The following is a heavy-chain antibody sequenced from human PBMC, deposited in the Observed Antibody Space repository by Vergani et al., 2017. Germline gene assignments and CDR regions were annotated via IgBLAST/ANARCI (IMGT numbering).Heavy chain of an antibody. CDR2: INTKTGKP. Sequence: QVQLVQSGSELKKPGASVKVSCKASGYTFTSDAMNWVRQDPGQGLEWMGWINTKTGKPTYAQGFTGRFVFSLNTSVSMAYLQMSSLKAEDTAVYYCAGAPWGDGYFDLWGRGTLVTVSS. D-gene: IGHD7-27*01. CDR3: AGAPWGDGYFDL. CDR1: GYTFTSDA. J-gene: IGHJ2*01. V-gene: IGHV7-4-1*04.